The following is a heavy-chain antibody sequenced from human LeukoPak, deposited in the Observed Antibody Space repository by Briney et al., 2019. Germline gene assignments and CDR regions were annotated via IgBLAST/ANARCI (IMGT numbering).Heavy chain of an antibody. Sequence: PGGSLRLSCAASGFTFDDYGMSWVRQAPGKGLEWVSGINWNGGSTGYADSVKGRFTISRDNAKNSLYLQMNSLRAEDTALYHCARDLRGPSFLEWLSDAFDIWGQGTMVTVSS. CDR3: ARDLRGPSFLEWLSDAFDI. V-gene: IGHV3-20*01. J-gene: IGHJ3*02. D-gene: IGHD3-3*01. CDR1: GFTFDDYG. CDR2: INWNGGST.